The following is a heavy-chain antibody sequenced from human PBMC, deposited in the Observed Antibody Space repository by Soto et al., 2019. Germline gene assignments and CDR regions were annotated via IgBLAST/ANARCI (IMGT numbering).Heavy chain of an antibody. D-gene: IGHD1-1*01. CDR2: ISSSSSYT. CDR1: GFTFSDYY. J-gene: IGHJ5*02. V-gene: IGHV3-11*06. Sequence: GSMRLSCAASGFTFSDYYMSWIRQATGKGLEWVSYISSSSSYTNYADSVKGRFTISRDNAKNSLYLQMNSLRAEDTAVYYCARDVWNTLVWFDPWGQGTLVTVSS. CDR3: ARDVWNTLVWFDP.